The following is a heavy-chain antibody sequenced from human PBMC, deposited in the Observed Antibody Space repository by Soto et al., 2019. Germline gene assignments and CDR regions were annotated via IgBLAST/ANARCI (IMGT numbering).Heavy chain of an antibody. V-gene: IGHV3-30-3*01. J-gene: IGHJ4*02. CDR1: GFTFSTSA. CDR3: VRDPHSGIFELEH. D-gene: IGHD1-26*01. Sequence: GGSLRLSCAASGFTFSTSAFHWVRQAPGKGLEWVALITSDAININHADSVKGRFTISRDNSKNTVYLQMNSLTPEDTAVYHCVRDPHSGIFELEHWGERTQFPVPS. CDR2: ITSDAINI.